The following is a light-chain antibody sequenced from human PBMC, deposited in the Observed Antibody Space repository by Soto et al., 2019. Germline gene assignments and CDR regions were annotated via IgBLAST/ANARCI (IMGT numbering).Light chain of an antibody. CDR2: DVS. CDR3: NSYTTSSTYV. V-gene: IGLV2-14*03. CDR1: GGDVGVHNS. J-gene: IGLJ1*01. Sequence: QSALPKPASGPGSPGHRITIPATGTGGDVGVHNSVSWYQPHPGKAPKLMIYDVSNRPSGVSNRFSGSKSGNTASLTISGLQAEDEADYYCNSYTTSSTYVFGTGTKLTVL.